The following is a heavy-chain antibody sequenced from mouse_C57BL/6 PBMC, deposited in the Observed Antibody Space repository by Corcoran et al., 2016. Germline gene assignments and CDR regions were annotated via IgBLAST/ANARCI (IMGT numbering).Heavy chain of an antibody. V-gene: IGHV9-3*01. CDR3: VRDSNWYFDV. CDR2: INTYSGVP. CDR1: GYTFTTYG. Sequence: QIQLVQSGPALKKPGETVKISCKASGYTFTTYGMSWVKQAPGKDLKWMGWINTYSGVPTYADDFKGRFAFSLETSASTAYLQINNLKNEDTATYFCVRDSNWYFDVWGTGTTVTVSS. J-gene: IGHJ1*03.